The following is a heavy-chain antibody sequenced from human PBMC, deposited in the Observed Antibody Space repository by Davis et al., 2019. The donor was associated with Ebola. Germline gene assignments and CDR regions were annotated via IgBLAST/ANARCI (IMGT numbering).Heavy chain of an antibody. J-gene: IGHJ4*02. CDR1: GFTFSCSA. CDR3: TRCGTRYGDQYFEY. Sequence: PGGSLRLSCAASGFTFSCSAMHWVRQASGKGLEWVGRIRSKANSYATAYAASVKGRFTISRDDSKNTAYLQMNSLRAEDTAVYFCTRCGTRYGDQYFEYWGQGTLVTVSS. D-gene: IGHD4-17*01. CDR2: IRSKANSYAT. V-gene: IGHV3-73*01.